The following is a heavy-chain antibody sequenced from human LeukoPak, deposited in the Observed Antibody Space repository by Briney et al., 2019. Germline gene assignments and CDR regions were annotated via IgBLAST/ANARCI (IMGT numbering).Heavy chain of an antibody. CDR1: GFTFSSYA. CDR2: IYSGGST. Sequence: GGSLRLSCAASGFTFSSYAMSWVRQAPGKGLEWVSVIYSGGSTYYADSVKGRFTISRDNSKNTLYLQMNSLRAEDTAVYYCARVLGFDPWGQGTLVTVSS. J-gene: IGHJ5*02. V-gene: IGHV3-53*01. CDR3: ARVLGFDP.